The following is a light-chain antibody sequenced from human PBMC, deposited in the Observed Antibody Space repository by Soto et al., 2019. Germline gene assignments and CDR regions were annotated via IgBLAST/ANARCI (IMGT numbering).Light chain of an antibody. CDR2: NDN. CDR1: SSNIGSNF. J-gene: IGLJ3*02. Sequence: QSVLTQSPSASGTPGQRVTISCSGTSSNIGSNFVSWYQQVPGRAPTVLIYNDNQRPSRVPDRFSGSTSGTSASLAISGLQYEDEADYYCAVWYDSRNGPVFGGGTKLTVL. V-gene: IGLV1-44*01. CDR3: AVWYDSRNGPV.